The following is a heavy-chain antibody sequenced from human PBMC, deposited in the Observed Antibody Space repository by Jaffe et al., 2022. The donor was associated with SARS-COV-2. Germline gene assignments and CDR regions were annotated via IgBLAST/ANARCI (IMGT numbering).Heavy chain of an antibody. Sequence: QVQLQESGPGLVKPSQTLSLTCTVSGDSISSGSYYWSWIRQSAGKGLEWIGRIGGTTIYNPSLRSRVAISIDASKNQFSLKLSSVTAADTAVYYCARDGLSHTSWFDPWGQGTLVTVSS. CDR2: IGGTT. V-gene: IGHV4-61*02. CDR3: ARDGLSHTSWFDP. J-gene: IGHJ5*02. CDR1: GDSISSGSYY.